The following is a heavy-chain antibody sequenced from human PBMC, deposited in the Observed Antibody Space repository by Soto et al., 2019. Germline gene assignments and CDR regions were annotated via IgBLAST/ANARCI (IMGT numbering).Heavy chain of an antibody. CDR3: AKDLHSSGWADY. CDR2: ISYDGSNK. J-gene: IGHJ4*02. D-gene: IGHD6-19*01. Sequence: LRLSCAASGFTFRSYGMHWVRQAPGKGLEWVAVISYDGSNKYYADSVKGRFTISRDNSKNTLYLQMNSLRAEDTAVYYCAKDLHSSGWADYWGQGTLITVSS. CDR1: GFTFRSYG. V-gene: IGHV3-30*18.